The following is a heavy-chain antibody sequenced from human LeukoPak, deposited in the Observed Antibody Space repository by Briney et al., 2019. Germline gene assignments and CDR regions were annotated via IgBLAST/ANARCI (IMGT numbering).Heavy chain of an antibody. Sequence: SETLSLTCTVSGGSISTYRWSWIRQPPGKGLEWIGYVYYSGSTNYNPSLNSRVTISVDKSKKQFSLKLRSVTAADTAVYYCARTKEMTTISDTFDIWGQGTMVTVSS. CDR2: VYYSGST. J-gene: IGHJ3*02. V-gene: IGHV4-59*01. CDR3: ARTKEMTTISDTFDI. CDR1: GGSISTYR. D-gene: IGHD5-24*01.